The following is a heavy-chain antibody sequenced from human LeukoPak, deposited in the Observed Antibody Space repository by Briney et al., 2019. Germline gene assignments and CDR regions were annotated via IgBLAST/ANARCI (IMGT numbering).Heavy chain of an antibody. V-gene: IGHV4-4*02. J-gene: IGHJ4*02. CDR1: GDSINSLDL. CDR3: AGLVGRYSSGLYYYYFDY. Sequence: SETMSLTCTVSGDSINSLDLWSWVRQPPGKGLEWIGEMYLSGTTHSNPSVKSRVTISIDKSKNQFFLNLSSVTAADTAVYYCAGLVGRYSSGLYYYYFDYWGQGTLVTVSS. CDR2: MYLSGTT. D-gene: IGHD3-22*01.